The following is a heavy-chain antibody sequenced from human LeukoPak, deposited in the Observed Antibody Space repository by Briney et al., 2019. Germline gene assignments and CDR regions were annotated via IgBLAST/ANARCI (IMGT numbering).Heavy chain of an antibody. CDR1: GFAFDNYA. V-gene: IGHV3-23*01. CDR2: IGTPGDDT. Sequence: GGSLRLSCAASGFAFDNYAMNWVRQGPEKGLEWVSSIGTPGDDTYYADSVKGRFTISRDNSKNTLYLQMNSLRAEDTAVYYCAKRVGSSSEALDYWGQGTLVTVSS. J-gene: IGHJ4*02. D-gene: IGHD6-6*01. CDR3: AKRVGSSSEALDY.